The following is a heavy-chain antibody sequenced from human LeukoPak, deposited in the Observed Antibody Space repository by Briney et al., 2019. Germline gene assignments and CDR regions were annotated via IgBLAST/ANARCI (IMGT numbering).Heavy chain of an antibody. CDR3: SRAEWLVQVF. V-gene: IGHV1-69*06. D-gene: IGHD6-19*01. J-gene: IGHJ4*02. CDR1: GYTFSSYG. Sequence: ASVKVSCKASGYTFSSYGISWVRQAPGQGLEWMGGIIPIFGTTNYAQKFQGRVTITADKSTSTTYIELRSLRSDDTAVYYCSRAEWLVQVFWGERTLVTVSS. CDR2: IIPIFGTT.